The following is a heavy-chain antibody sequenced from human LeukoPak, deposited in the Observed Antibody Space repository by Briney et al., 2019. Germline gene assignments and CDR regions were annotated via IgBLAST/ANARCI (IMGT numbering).Heavy chain of an antibody. Sequence: GASVKVSCKASGYTFTGYYMHWVRQAPGQGLEWMGWINPNSGGTNYAQKFQGRVTMTRDTSISTAYMELSRLRSDDTAVYYCARGYCSGGSCSQQYWGQGTLVTVSS. CDR2: INPNSGGT. V-gene: IGHV1-2*02. J-gene: IGHJ4*02. CDR1: GYTFTGYY. D-gene: IGHD2-15*01. CDR3: ARGYCSGGSCSQQY.